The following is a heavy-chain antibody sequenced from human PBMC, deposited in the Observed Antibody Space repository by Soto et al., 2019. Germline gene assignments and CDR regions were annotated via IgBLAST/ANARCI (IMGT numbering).Heavy chain of an antibody. Sequence: SETLSLTCTVSGGSISSYYWSWIRQPPGKGLEWIGYIYYSGSTNYNPSLKSRVTISVDTSKNQFSLKLSSMTAADTAVYYCARLGTRGYYYMDVWGKGTTVTVSS. J-gene: IGHJ6*03. V-gene: IGHV4-59*08. CDR2: IYYSGST. CDR3: ARLGTRGYYYMDV. CDR1: GGSISSYY. D-gene: IGHD1-1*01.